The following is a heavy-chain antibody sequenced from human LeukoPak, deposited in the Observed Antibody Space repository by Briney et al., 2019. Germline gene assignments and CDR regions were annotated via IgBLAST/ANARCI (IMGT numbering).Heavy chain of an antibody. CDR2: INPDSGDT. J-gene: IGHJ4*02. V-gene: IGHV1-2*06. CDR1: GYSFSDYF. CDR3: ASMGS. D-gene: IGHD1-26*01. Sequence: ATSVKVSCKASGYSFSDYFLHWVRQAPGEGLEWMGRINPDSGDTDYAQRFQGRVTMTRDTSISTAYMELTSLRSDDTAVYYCASMGSWGPGALVTVSS.